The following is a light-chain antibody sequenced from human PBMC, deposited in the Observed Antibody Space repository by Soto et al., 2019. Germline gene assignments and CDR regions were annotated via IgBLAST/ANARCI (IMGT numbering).Light chain of an antibody. J-gene: IGLJ3*02. Sequence: QTVVTQPPSASGTPGQRVTISCSGSSSNIGSNTVNWYQQLPGTAPKRLIYSNNQRPSGVPDRFSGSKFGTSASLAISGLLSEDEADYYCAAWDDSLNAWVFGGGTQLTVL. CDR3: AAWDDSLNAWV. CDR1: SSNIGSNT. CDR2: SNN. V-gene: IGLV1-44*01.